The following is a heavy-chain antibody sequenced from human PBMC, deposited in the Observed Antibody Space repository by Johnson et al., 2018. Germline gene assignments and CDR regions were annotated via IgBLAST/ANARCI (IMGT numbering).Heavy chain of an antibody. CDR1: GFTVSSNY. J-gene: IGHJ6*02. V-gene: IGHV3-53*01. CDR3: ASSYCGGDCSLNGMDV. CDR2: IYSGGST. Sequence: EVQLVESGGGLIQPGGSLRLSCAASGFTVSSNYMSWVRQAPGKGLEWVSVIYSGGSTYYADSVKGRFTISRDNSKNTLYLQMKSLRAVDTAVYYCASSYCGGDCSLNGMDVWGQGTTVTVSS. D-gene: IGHD2-21*02.